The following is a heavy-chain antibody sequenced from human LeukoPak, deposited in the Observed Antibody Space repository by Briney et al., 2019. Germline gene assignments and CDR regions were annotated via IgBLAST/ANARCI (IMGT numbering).Heavy chain of an antibody. V-gene: IGHV4-4*07. Sequence: SETLSLTCTVSGGSISSYYWSWIRQPAGMGLEWIGRIYTSGGTNYNPSLKSRVTMSVDTSKNQFSLKLSSVTAADTAVYYCARDLYGPIFGVVIGRIRFDYWGQGTLVTVSS. CDR1: GGSISSYY. D-gene: IGHD3-3*01. CDR3: ARDLYGPIFGVVIGRIRFDY. CDR2: IYTSGGT. J-gene: IGHJ4*02.